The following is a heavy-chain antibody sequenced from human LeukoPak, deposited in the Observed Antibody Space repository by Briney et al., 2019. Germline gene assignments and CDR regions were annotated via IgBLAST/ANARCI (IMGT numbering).Heavy chain of an antibody. J-gene: IGHJ4*02. V-gene: IGHV1-46*01. D-gene: IGHD1-26*01. Sequence: GASVKVSCKASGYTFTSYYMHWVRQAPGQGLEWMGIINPSGGSTSYAQKFQGRVTMTRDTSTSTVYMELSSLRSEDTAVYYCARDRVGAAIPGVSRIAEYYFDYWGQGTLVTVSS. CDR2: INPSGGST. CDR3: ARDRVGAAIPGVSRIAEYYFDY. CDR1: GYTFTSYY.